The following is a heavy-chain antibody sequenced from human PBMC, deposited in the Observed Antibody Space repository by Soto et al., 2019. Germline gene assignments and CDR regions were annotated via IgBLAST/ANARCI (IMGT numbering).Heavy chain of an antibody. Sequence: EVQLLESGGGLVQPGGSLRLSCAASGFTFSSYAMNWVRQAPGKGLEWVSAISGSGGSTYYADSVKGRFTISRDNSMNTLYLQMNSLRAEDTAVYYCAKDKDRGYSGYFDYWGQGTLVTVSS. CDR2: ISGSGGST. D-gene: IGHD5-12*01. V-gene: IGHV3-23*01. CDR1: GFTFSSYA. J-gene: IGHJ4*02. CDR3: AKDKDRGYSGYFDY.